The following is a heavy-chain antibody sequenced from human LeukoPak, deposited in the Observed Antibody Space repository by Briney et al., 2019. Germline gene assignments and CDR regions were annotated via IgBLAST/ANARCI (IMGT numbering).Heavy chain of an antibody. CDR1: GFTLSDYW. J-gene: IGHJ4*02. V-gene: IGHV3-74*01. D-gene: IGHD1-7*01. CDR2: ISPDGRNI. Sequence: GGSLRLSCAASGFTLSDYWMNWVRQAPGKGPVWVSHISPDGRNISYADSVKGRFTISRDSAKNTLYLQMNSLRVGDTAVYYCVRDGGGTPPYDCWGQGTLVTVSS. CDR3: VRDGGGTPPYDC.